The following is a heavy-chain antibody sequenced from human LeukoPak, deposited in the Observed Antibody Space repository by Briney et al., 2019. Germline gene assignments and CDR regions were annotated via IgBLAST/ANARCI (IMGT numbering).Heavy chain of an antibody. CDR2: VKQDGSVK. V-gene: IGHV3-7*01. CDR3: ARDRDDGGFEY. J-gene: IGHJ4*02. CDR1: GFTFSNYW. Sequence: GGSLRLSCAASGFTFSNYWMSWLRQAPEKGLEWVANVKQDGSVKQYMDSMKGRITISRDNAKKSLYLQMNSLRAEDTAVYYCARDRDDGGFEYWGQGTLVTVSS. D-gene: IGHD4-23*01.